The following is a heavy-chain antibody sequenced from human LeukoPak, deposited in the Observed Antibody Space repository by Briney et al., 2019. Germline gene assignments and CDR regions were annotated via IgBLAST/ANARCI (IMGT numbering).Heavy chain of an antibody. D-gene: IGHD3-22*01. CDR3: ARPRKGHYYDSSGYYWAHYYYCYMDV. J-gene: IGHJ6*03. Sequence: ASVKVSCKASGYTATSYGMHWLRRSPGQRPEWMGWISAYNDNTNYAHKRQGRVNMSRGTSTSTAYMELRSLRSDDTAVYYCARPRKGHYYDSSGYYWAHYYYCYMDVWGKGTTVTVSS. CDR2: ISAYNDNT. CDR1: GYTATSYG. V-gene: IGHV1-18*01.